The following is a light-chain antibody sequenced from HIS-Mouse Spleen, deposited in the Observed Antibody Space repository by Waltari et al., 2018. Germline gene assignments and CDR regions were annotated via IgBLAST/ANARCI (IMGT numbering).Light chain of an antibody. V-gene: IGLV2-11*01. CDR2: DVS. J-gene: IGLJ3*02. Sequence: QSALTQPRSVSGSPGQSVTISCTGTSSDVGGYNYVSWYQQPPGKAPKLMIYDVSNRPSGVPDSVSGSKSGNTASLTISGLQAEDEADYYCCSYAGSYTWVFGGGTKLTVL. CDR3: CSYAGSYTWV. CDR1: SSDVGGYNY.